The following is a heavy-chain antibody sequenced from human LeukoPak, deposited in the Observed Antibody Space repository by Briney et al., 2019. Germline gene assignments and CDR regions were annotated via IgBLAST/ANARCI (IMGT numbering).Heavy chain of an antibody. V-gene: IGHV3-48*02. CDR1: GFTFSTYS. Sequence: GGSLRLSCAASGFTFSTYSMSWVRQAPGKGLEWVSYISSSSTIYYADSVKGRFTISKDNAKNSLCLQMNSLRDEDTAVYYCARPSMVQGTNIAAFDSWGQGTLVTVSS. D-gene: IGHD3-10*01. CDR2: ISSSSTI. CDR3: ARPSMVQGTNIAAFDS. J-gene: IGHJ4*02.